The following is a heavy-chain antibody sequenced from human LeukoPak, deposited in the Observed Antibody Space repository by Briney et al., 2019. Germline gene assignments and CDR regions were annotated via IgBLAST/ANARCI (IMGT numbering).Heavy chain of an antibody. D-gene: IGHD3-10*01. J-gene: IGHJ5*02. Sequence: GRSLRLSCAASGFTFSSYGMHWVRQAPGKGLGWVAVIWYDGSNKYYADSVKGRFTISRDNSKNTLYLQMNSLRAEDTAVYYCARDAYYYGSGSPGENWFDPWGQGTLVTVSS. CDR2: IWYDGSNK. CDR3: ARDAYYYGSGSPGENWFDP. CDR1: GFTFSSYG. V-gene: IGHV3-33*01.